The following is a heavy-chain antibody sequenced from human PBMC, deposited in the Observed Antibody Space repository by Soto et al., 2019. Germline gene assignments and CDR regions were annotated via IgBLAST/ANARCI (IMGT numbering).Heavy chain of an antibody. J-gene: IGHJ4*02. V-gene: IGHV1-8*01. CDR2: MNPNSGNT. CDR3: ARVSSSGWYGPFDY. Sequence: ASVKVSCKASGYTLTSYDINWVRQATGQGLEWMGWMNPNSGNTGYAQKFQGRVTITADESTSTAYMELSSLRSEDTAVYYCARVSSSGWYGPFDYWGQGTLVTVSS. D-gene: IGHD6-19*01. CDR1: GYTLTSYD.